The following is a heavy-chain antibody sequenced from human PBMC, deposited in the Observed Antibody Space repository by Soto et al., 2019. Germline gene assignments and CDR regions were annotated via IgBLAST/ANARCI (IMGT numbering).Heavy chain of an antibody. Sequence: GGSLRLSCAASGFTFSSYSMNWVRQAPGKGLEWVSSISSSSSYIYYADSVKGRFTISRDNAKNSLYLQMNSLRAEDTAVYYCARPLSPGHNYYYGMDVWGQGTTVTVS. CDR2: ISSSSSYI. CDR1: GFTFSSYS. V-gene: IGHV3-21*01. J-gene: IGHJ6*02. D-gene: IGHD2-21*01. CDR3: ARPLSPGHNYYYGMDV.